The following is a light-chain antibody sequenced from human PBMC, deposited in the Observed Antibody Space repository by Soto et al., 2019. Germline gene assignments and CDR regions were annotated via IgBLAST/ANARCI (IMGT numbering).Light chain of an antibody. CDR2: TSG. CDR3: LQTCSTPYT. V-gene: IGKV1-39*01. J-gene: IGKJ2*01. Sequence: IHMTQSPSSLSASVGDRITVTCRASQRITTYMNWYQLKPGEAPKLLISTSGTLQLCVPSRFRGSGSGTDFALPCTRRQPADFATYYCLQTCSTPYTFDQGTKLEIK. CDR1: QRITTY.